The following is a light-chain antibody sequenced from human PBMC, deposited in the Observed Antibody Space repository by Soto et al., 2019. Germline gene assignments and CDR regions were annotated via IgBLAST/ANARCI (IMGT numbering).Light chain of an antibody. CDR3: SSFSGSSTYV. CDR1: SSNFRTYKY. CDR2: EVS. Sequence: QSAPTQPASGSGSPGQAISISCTVTSSNFRTYKYVSWYQNHQGKAPKLMISEVSNRPSGVSNRFSGSKSGNTASLTISGLQAEDEADYYCSSFSGSSTYVFGTGTKVTVL. V-gene: IGLV2-14*01. J-gene: IGLJ1*01.